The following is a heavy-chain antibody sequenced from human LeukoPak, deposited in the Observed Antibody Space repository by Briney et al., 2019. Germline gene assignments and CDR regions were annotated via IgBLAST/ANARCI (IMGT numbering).Heavy chain of an antibody. CDR2: ISYDGSNQ. Sequence: PGGSLRLSCAASGFTFSRYAMHWVRQAPGKGLEWVAVISYDGSNQYSTDSVKGRFTVSRDNSKNTLYLQMNSLRPEDTGVYYCARPRAAVQLLGNSFDYWGQGTLVTVSS. D-gene: IGHD3-16*01. V-gene: IGHV3-30-3*01. J-gene: IGHJ4*02. CDR1: GFTFSRYA. CDR3: ARPRAAVQLLGNSFDY.